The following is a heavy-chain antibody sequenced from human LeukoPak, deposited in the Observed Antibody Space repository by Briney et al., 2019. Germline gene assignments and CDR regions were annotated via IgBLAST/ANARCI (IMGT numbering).Heavy chain of an antibody. CDR1: GGSFSGYY. J-gene: IGHJ6*03. CDR3: ARTVGEYCSSTSCYNYYYYYYMDV. CDR2: INHSGST. V-gene: IGHV4-34*01. Sequence: SETLSLTCAVYGGSFSGYYWSWIRQPPGKGLEWIGEINHSGSTNYNPSLKSRVTISVDTSKNQFSLKLSSVTAADTAVYYCARTVGEYCSSTSCYNYYYYYYMDVWGKGTTVTVSS. D-gene: IGHD2-2*01.